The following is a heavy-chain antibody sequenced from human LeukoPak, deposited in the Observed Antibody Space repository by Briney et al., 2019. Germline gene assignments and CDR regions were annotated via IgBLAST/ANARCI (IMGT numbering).Heavy chain of an antibody. CDR3: ARGRWATVTTNNWFDP. CDR1: GGSISSSNW. J-gene: IGHJ5*02. CDR2: IYHSGST. V-gene: IGHV4-4*02. Sequence: SETLSLTCAVSGGSISSSNWWSWVRQPPGKGLEWIGEIYHSGSTNYDPSLKSRVTISVDKSKNQFSLKLSSVTAADTAVYYCARGRWATVTTNNWFDPWGQGTLVTVSS. D-gene: IGHD4-17*01.